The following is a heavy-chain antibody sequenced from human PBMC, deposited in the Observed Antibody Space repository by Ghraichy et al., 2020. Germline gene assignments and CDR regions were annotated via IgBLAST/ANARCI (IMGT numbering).Heavy chain of an antibody. J-gene: IGHJ6*02. Sequence: SETLSLTCAVSGDSIRSSNWWSWVRQPPGKGLVWIGRVYHTGSTNYNLSLKSRLTISVDESKNQFSLKLRSVTAADTALYYCARGGGGYGMDVWGRGTTVTVSS. CDR3: ARGGGGYGMDV. D-gene: IGHD3-16*01. V-gene: IGHV4-4*02. CDR1: GDSIRSSNW. CDR2: VYHTGST.